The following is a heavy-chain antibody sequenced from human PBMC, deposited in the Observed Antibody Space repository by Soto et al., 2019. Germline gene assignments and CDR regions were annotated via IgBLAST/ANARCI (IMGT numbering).Heavy chain of an antibody. Sequence: SETLSLTCTVSGGSITSYYWSWIRQPPGKGLEWIGYLYYSGSTNYNPSLKSRVTISVDTSKNQFSLKLSSVTAADTAVYYCASHLGYCSSTSCPLLYYYMDVWGKGTTVTVSS. J-gene: IGHJ6*03. CDR2: LYYSGST. D-gene: IGHD2-2*01. CDR1: GGSITSYY. CDR3: ASHLGYCSSTSCPLLYYYMDV. V-gene: IGHV4-59*01.